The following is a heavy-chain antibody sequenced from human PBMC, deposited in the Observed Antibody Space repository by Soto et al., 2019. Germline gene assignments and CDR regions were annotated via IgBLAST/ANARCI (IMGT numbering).Heavy chain of an antibody. Sequence: ASVKVSCKASGYTFTGYYMHWVRQAPGQGLEWMGWINPNSGGTNYAQKFQGWVTMTRDTSISTAYMELSRLRSDDTAVYYCARSISGFLEWLSDPLGYFDYWGQGTLVTVSS. CDR1: GYTFTGYY. CDR3: ARSISGFLEWLSDPLGYFDY. CDR2: INPNSGGT. J-gene: IGHJ4*02. D-gene: IGHD3-3*01. V-gene: IGHV1-2*04.